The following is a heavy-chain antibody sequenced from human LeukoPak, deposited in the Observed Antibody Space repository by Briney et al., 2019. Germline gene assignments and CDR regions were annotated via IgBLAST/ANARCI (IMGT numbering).Heavy chain of an antibody. D-gene: IGHD3-22*01. CDR2: ISGGGDTT. V-gene: IGHV3-23*01. J-gene: IGHJ4*02. Sequence: GGSLRLSCAASGFTFSNFSMSWVRQAPGRGLEWVSGISGGGDTTYYAESVKGRFTISRDNSKNTVFLQTNSLSAEDTALYYCAKTNGYYDYWGQGTLVAVSS. CDR3: AKTNGYYDY. CDR1: GFTFSNFS.